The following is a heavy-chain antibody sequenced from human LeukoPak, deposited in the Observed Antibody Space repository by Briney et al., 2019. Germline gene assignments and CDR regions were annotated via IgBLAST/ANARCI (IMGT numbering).Heavy chain of an antibody. J-gene: IGHJ4*02. D-gene: IGHD4-23*01. CDR2: IGSSAGSI. Sequence: GGSLRLSCAASGFTFSSHSMNWVRQAPGKGLGWVSYIGSSAGSIYYADSLKGRLTISRDNAKSSLYLQINGLRAEDTAVYYCARDNYYGGYSDYWGQGTLVTVSS. CDR1: GFTFSSHS. V-gene: IGHV3-21*06. CDR3: ARDNYYGGYSDY.